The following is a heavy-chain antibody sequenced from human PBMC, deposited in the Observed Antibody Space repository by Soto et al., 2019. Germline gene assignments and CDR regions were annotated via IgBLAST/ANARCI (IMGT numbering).Heavy chain of an antibody. J-gene: IGHJ4*02. CDR2: IYYSGST. V-gene: IGHV4-59*01. CDR3: ARGYSGYFFDY. D-gene: IGHD5-12*01. Sequence: SETLSLTCTVSGGSISSYYWSWIRQPPGKGLEWIGYIYYSGSTNYNPSLKSRVTIPVDTSKNQFSLKLSSVTAADTAVYYCARGYSGYFFDYWGQGTLVTVSS. CDR1: GGSISSYY.